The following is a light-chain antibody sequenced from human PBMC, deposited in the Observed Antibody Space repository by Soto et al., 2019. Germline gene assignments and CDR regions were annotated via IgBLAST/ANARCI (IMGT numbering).Light chain of an antibody. CDR3: QQYATSPLT. CDR2: GAL. V-gene: IGKV3-20*01. Sequence: IVLTQSPGTLSFSPGERATLSCRASQTVSSRFLAWYQQKPGQAPRLLIYGALSRATGIPDRFSGSGSGTDFTLTISRLEPEYYALYYCQQYATSPLTFGGVTKVDIX. CDR1: QTVSSRF. J-gene: IGKJ4*01.